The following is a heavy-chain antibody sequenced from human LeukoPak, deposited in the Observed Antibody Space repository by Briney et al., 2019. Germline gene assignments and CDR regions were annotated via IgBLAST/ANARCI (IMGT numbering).Heavy chain of an antibody. CDR3: ARAMVRGARGALDI. CDR1: GFTFSSYE. D-gene: IGHD3-10*01. Sequence: GGSLRLSCAASGFTFSSYEMNWVRQAPGKGLEWVSYISSSGSTIYYADSVKGRFTISRDNAKNSLYLQMNSLRAEDTAVYYCARAMVRGARGALDIWGQGTMVTVSS. V-gene: IGHV3-48*03. J-gene: IGHJ3*02. CDR2: ISSSGSTI.